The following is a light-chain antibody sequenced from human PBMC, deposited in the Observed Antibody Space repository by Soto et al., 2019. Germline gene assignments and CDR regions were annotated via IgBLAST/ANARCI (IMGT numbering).Light chain of an antibody. Sequence: SYELTQPPSVSVAPGPRARITCGENNIGVNSVHWYQQKPGQAPVVVVHDESARPSGIPERFSGSISGNTATLTISRVEAGDEADYYCQVWDITSVHPVVFGGGTKVTVL. CDR2: DES. CDR3: QVWDITSVHPVV. J-gene: IGLJ2*01. CDR1: NIGVNS. V-gene: IGLV3-21*02.